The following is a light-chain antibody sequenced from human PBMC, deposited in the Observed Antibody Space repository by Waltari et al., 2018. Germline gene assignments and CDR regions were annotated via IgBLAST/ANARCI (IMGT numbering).Light chain of an antibody. V-gene: IGLV2-11*01. CDR2: DVR. J-gene: IGLJ2*01. CDR1: YSNIGRFAF. CDR3: CSYAGSFDLV. Sequence: QSALAQPPSVSGSPRQSVTFSCAGDYSNIGRFAFVSWYQQHPGKVPKLLIYDVRKRPSGVSARFSGSKAGNTASLTISGLQAEDEADYYCCSYAGSFDLVFGGGTKLTVL.